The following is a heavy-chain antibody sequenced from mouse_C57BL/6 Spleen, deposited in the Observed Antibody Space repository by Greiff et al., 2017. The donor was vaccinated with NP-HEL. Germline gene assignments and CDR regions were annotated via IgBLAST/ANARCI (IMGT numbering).Heavy chain of an antibody. D-gene: IGHD1-1*01. J-gene: IGHJ2*01. Sequence: EVKLVESGPELVKPGASVKISCKASGYSFTGYYMNWVKQSPEKSLEWIGEINPSTGGTTYNQKFKAKATLTVDKSSSTAYMQLKSLTSEDSAVYYCARDYGSTYFDYWGQGTTLTVSS. CDR1: GYSFTGYY. CDR3: ARDYGSTYFDY. CDR2: INPSTGGT. V-gene: IGHV1-42*01.